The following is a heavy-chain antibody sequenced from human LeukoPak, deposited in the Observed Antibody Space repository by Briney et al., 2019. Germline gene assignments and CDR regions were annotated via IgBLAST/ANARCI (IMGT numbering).Heavy chain of an antibody. D-gene: IGHD6-19*01. CDR3: AREPPLIIAVAGIVSGGDDY. J-gene: IGHJ4*02. V-gene: IGHV3-30-3*01. CDR1: GFTFSSYA. CDR2: ISYDGSNK. Sequence: GGSLRLSCAASGFTFSSYAMHWVRQAPGKGLEWVAVISYDGSNKYYADSVKGRFTISRDNSKNTLYLQMNSLRAEDTAVYYCAREPPLIIAVAGIVSGGDDYWGQGTLVTVSS.